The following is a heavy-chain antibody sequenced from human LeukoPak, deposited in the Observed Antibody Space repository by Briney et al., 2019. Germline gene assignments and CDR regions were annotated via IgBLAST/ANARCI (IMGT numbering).Heavy chain of an antibody. D-gene: IGHD2-2*01. J-gene: IGHJ3*02. Sequence: GESLKISCKGSGYSFTSYWIGWVRQMPGKGLEWMGIIYPGDSDTRYSPSFQGQVTISADKSISTAYLQWSSLKASDTTMYYCARHGCSSTSCFVIWGQGTMVTVSS. CDR1: GYSFTSYW. CDR2: IYPGDSDT. CDR3: ARHGCSSTSCFVI. V-gene: IGHV5-51*01.